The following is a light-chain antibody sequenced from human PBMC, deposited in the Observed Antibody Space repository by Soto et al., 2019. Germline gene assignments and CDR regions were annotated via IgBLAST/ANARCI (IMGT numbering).Light chain of an antibody. CDR2: AAS. Sequence: EIVLTQSPGTLSLSPGERATLSCRANRSFASSYLAWYQRKPGQAPRLLIYAASNRATGIPDRFTGSGSGTDFTLTISNLEPEDSAVYYCQQRINWLTLGGGTKVDIK. CDR3: QQRINWLT. J-gene: IGKJ4*01. CDR1: RSFASSY. V-gene: IGKV3D-20*02.